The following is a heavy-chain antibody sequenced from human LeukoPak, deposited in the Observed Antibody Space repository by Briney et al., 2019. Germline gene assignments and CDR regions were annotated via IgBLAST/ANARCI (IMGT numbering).Heavy chain of an antibody. D-gene: IGHD6-13*01. Sequence: PGRSLRLSCAASGFTFSSYGMHWVRQAPGKGLEWVAVIWYDGSNKYYADSVKGRSTISRDNSKNTLYLQMNSLRAEDTAVYYCARVYSSSWYGGYYFDYWGQGTLVTVSS. CDR2: IWYDGSNK. V-gene: IGHV3-33*01. J-gene: IGHJ4*02. CDR3: ARVYSSSWYGGYYFDY. CDR1: GFTFSSYG.